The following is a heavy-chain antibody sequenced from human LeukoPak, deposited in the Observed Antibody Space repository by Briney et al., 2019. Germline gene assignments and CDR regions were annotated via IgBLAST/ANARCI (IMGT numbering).Heavy chain of an antibody. CDR3: ARQRTTVTTASAFDI. CDR1: GGSISSYY. D-gene: IGHD4-17*01. V-gene: IGHV4-59*08. Sequence: SETLSLTCTVSGGSISSYYWSWIRQPPGKGLEWIGYIYYSGSTNYNPSLNSRVTISVDTSKNQFSLKLSSVTAADTAVYYCARQRTTVTTASAFDIWGQGTMVTVSS. J-gene: IGHJ3*02. CDR2: IYYSGST.